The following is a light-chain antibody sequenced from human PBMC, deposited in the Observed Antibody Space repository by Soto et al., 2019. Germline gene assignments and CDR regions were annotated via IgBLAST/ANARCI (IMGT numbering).Light chain of an antibody. CDR3: SSYISRNLV. V-gene: IGLV2-14*01. J-gene: IGLJ2*01. CDR2: EVI. Sequence: QSALTKPASGSGAPGRSISISCTETNSDVHTYNYVSWYQQVPGEAPKLMIYEVIKRPSGVSSRFSGSKSGNTASLTISGLQAEDAADYYCSSYISRNLVFGGGTKVTVL. CDR1: NSDVHTYNY.